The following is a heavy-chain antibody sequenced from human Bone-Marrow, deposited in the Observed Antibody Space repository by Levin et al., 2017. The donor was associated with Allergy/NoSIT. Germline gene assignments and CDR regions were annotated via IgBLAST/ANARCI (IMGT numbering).Heavy chain of an antibody. Sequence: HAGGSLRLSCAASGFTFSSYGMHWVRQAPGKGLEWVAVISYDGSNKYYADSVKGRFTISRDNSKNTLYLQMNSLRAEDTAVYYCAKESDYYDSSGYPGYFDYWGQGTLVTVSS. V-gene: IGHV3-30*18. D-gene: IGHD3-22*01. J-gene: IGHJ4*02. CDR2: ISYDGSNK. CDR1: GFTFSSYG. CDR3: AKESDYYDSSGYPGYFDY.